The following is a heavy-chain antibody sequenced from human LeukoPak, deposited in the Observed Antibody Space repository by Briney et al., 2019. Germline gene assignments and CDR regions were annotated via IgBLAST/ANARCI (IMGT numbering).Heavy chain of an antibody. CDR1: GDSVSSNSAA. CDR2: TYYRSKWYN. V-gene: IGHV6-1*01. J-gene: IGHJ3*02. Sequence: SQTLSLTCAISGDSVSSNSAAWNWIRQSPSRGLEWLGRTYYRSKWYNDYAVSVKSRITINPDTSKNQFSLQLKSVTPEDTAVYYCARDQLAYCGGDCYANHDAFDIWGQGTMVTVSS. D-gene: IGHD2-21*02. CDR3: ARDQLAYCGGDCYANHDAFDI.